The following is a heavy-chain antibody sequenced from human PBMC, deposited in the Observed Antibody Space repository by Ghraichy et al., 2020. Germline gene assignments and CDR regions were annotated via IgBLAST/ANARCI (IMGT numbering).Heavy chain of an antibody. V-gene: IGHV3-23*01. J-gene: IGHJ4*02. CDR3: AKVIVRTWIKDRWDY. Sequence: GGSLRLSCAASGFTFSSYAMSWVRQAPGKGLEWVSAISGSGGSTYYADSVKGRFTISRDNSKNTLYLQMNSLRAEDTAVYYCAKVIVRTWIKDRWDYWGQGTLVTVSS. CDR1: GFTFSSYA. CDR2: ISGSGGST. D-gene: IGHD3-22*01.